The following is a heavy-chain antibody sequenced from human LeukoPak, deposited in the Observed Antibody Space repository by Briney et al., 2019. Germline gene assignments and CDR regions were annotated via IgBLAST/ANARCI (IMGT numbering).Heavy chain of an antibody. D-gene: IGHD1-26*01. CDR2: ISGSGGST. CDR3: AKDPWATSRSWFDP. Sequence: GGSLRLSFAASGLTFSRDAMSWVRQAPGKGLEWVSAISGSGGSTYYADSVKGRFTISRDNSKNTLYLQMNSLRAEDTAVYYCAKDPWATSRSWFDPWGQGTLVTVSS. J-gene: IGHJ5*02. CDR1: GLTFSRDA. V-gene: IGHV3-23*01.